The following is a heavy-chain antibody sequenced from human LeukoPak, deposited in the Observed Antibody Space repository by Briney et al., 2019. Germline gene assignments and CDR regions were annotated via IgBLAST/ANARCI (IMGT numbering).Heavy chain of an antibody. CDR2: ISSSGST. J-gene: IGHJ6*03. CDR3: AREVGFWRGFWPRSGYHNSMDV. CDR1: SGSISGNDYY. Sequence: PSETLSLTCTVSSGSISGNDYYWSWIRQPPGKGLEWIGYISSSGSTYYNPSLKSRVTISGDTSKNQISLKLSSVTAADTAMYYCAREVGFWRGFWPRSGYHNSMDVWGKGTTVIVSS. V-gene: IGHV4-30-4*08. D-gene: IGHD3-3*01.